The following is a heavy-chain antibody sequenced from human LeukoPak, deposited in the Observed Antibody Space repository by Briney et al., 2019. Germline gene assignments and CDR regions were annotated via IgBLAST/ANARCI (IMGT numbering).Heavy chain of an antibody. V-gene: IGHV1-69*05. J-gene: IGHJ6*03. CDR3: ARGSSSGPPDYYYYMDV. CDR1: EGTFSSYA. D-gene: IGHD6-19*01. CDR2: IIPIFGTA. Sequence: SVKVSCKASEGTFSSYAISWVRQAPGQGLEWMGGIIPIFGTANYAQKFQGRVTITTDESTSTAYMELSSLRSEDTAVYYCARGSSSGPPDYYYYMDVWGKGTTVTVSS.